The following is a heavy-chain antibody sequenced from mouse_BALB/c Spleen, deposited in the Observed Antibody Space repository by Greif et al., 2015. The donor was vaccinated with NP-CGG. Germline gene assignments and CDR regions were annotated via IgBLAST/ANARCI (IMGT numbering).Heavy chain of an antibody. V-gene: IGHV5-9-3*01. J-gene: IGHJ2*01. CDR3: ASYYYGSSYEGYYFDY. Sequence: EVQGVESGGGLVKPGGSLKLSCAASGFTFSSYAMSWVRQTPEKRLEWVATISSGGSYTYYPDSVRGRFTVSRDNAKNTLYLQMSSLRSEDTAMYYCASYYYGSSYEGYYFDYWGQGTTLTVSS. CDR2: ISSGGSYT. CDR1: GFTFSSYA. D-gene: IGHD1-1*01.